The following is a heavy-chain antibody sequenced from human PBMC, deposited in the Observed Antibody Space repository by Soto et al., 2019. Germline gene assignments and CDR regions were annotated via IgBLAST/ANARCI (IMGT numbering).Heavy chain of an antibody. CDR3: ARMSLHDFWSGYPFDY. J-gene: IGHJ4*02. CDR2: IFSNDEK. CDR1: GFSLSNARMG. Sequence: SGPTLVNPTETLTLTCTVSGFSLSNARMGVSWIRQPPGKALEWLAHIFSNDEKSYSTSLKSRLTISKDTSKSQVVLTMTNMDPVDTATYYCARMSLHDFWSGYPFDYWGQGTLVTVSS. V-gene: IGHV2-26*01. D-gene: IGHD3-3*01.